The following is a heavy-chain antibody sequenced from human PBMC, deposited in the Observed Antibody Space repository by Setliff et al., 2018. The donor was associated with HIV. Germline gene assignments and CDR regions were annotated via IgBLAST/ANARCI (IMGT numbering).Heavy chain of an antibody. CDR3: ARDQEHIIVVSATGNMPGYLHYYYMDV. D-gene: IGHD2-2*01. CDR2: IKQGGNDK. Sequence: GRSLRLSCTASQFALKSYWMTWVRQAPGKGLGWVATIKQGGNDKYYVDSVRGRFTISRDNANNLLYLQMNSLRAEDTAVYYCARDQEHIIVVSATGNMPGYLHYYYMDVWGKGSTVTVSS. CDR1: QFALKSYW. J-gene: IGHJ6*03. V-gene: IGHV3-7*01.